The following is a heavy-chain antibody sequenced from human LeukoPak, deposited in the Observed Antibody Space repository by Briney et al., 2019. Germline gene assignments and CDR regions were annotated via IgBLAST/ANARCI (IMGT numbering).Heavy chain of an antibody. D-gene: IGHD4-17*01. Sequence: SETLSLTCTVSGGSISSYYWSWIRQPAGKGLEWIGRIYTSGSTNYNPSLKSRVTMSVDTSKNQFSLKLSSVTAADTAVYYCARDENDYGDYVPFDYWGQGTLVTVSS. CDR2: IYTSGST. CDR1: GGSISSYY. CDR3: ARDENDYGDYVPFDY. V-gene: IGHV4-4*07. J-gene: IGHJ4*02.